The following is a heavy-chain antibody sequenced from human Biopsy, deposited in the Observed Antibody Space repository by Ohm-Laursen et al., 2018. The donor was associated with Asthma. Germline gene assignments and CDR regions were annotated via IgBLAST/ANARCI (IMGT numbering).Heavy chain of an antibody. CDR2: IYYSGNT. CDR3: ARAQDYYDSRGYYRSFDY. V-gene: IGHV4-31*11. J-gene: IGHJ4*02. Sequence: TLSLTCAVSYGSITSGGYYWTWLRQHPGKGLEWIGFIYYSGNTYYNPSLKSRVSISIDTSKDQFSLKLSSVTAADTAVYYCARAQDYYDSRGYYRSFDYWGQGTLVTVSS. D-gene: IGHD3-22*01. CDR1: YGSITSGGYY.